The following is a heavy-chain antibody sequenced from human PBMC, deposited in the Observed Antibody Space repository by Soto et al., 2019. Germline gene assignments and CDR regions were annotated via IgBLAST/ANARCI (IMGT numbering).Heavy chain of an antibody. V-gene: IGHV3-7*01. Sequence: GGSLRLSCAASGFTFSSFWMSWVRQAPGKGLEWVANIKQDGSEKYYVDSVKGRFTISRDNAKNSLYLQMNTLRAEDTAVYYCASLGSTGYYYVGYFDYWGQGTLVTVSS. CDR3: ASLGSTGYYYVGYFDY. CDR1: GFTFSSFW. D-gene: IGHD3-22*01. J-gene: IGHJ4*02. CDR2: IKQDGSEK.